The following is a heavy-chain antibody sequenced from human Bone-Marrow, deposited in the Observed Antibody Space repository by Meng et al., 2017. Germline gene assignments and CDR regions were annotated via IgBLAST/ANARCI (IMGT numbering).Heavy chain of an antibody. V-gene: IGHV3-48*03. CDR3: ARDLSRVRGARLSYTFDY. Sequence: GESLKISCAASGFTFSSYEMNWVRQAPGKGLEWVSYISSSGSTIYYADSVKGRFTISRDNAKNSLYLQMNSLRAEDTAVYYCARDLSRVRGARLSYTFDYWGQGTLVTVSS. CDR1: GFTFSSYE. D-gene: IGHD3-10*01. J-gene: IGHJ4*02. CDR2: ISSSGSTI.